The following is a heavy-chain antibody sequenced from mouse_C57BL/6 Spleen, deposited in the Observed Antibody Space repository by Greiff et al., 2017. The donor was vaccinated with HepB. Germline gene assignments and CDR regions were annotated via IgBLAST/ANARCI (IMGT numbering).Heavy chain of an antibody. Sequence: EVQLQQSGPELVKPGASVKISCKASGYTFTDYYMNWVKQSHGKSLEWIGDINPNNGGTSYNQKFKGKATLTVDKSSSTAYMELRSLTSEDSAVYYCARGAMDYWGQRTSVTVSS. CDR3: ARGAMDY. CDR2: INPNNGGT. J-gene: IGHJ4*01. CDR1: GYTFTDYY. V-gene: IGHV1-26*01.